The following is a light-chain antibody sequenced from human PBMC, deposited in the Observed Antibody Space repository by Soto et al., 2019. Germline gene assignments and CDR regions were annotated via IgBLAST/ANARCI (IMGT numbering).Light chain of an antibody. V-gene: IGKV4-1*01. J-gene: IGKJ5*01. CDR2: WAS. Sequence: DIVMTQSPDSLAVSLGERATINCKSSQSVIYSSNNKNYLAWYQQKPGQPPKLLIYWASIRESGVPDRISGSGSGTDFTLTISSLQAEDVAVYYCQQYYSTPITFGQGTRLEIK. CDR3: QQYYSTPIT. CDR1: QSVIYSSNNKNY.